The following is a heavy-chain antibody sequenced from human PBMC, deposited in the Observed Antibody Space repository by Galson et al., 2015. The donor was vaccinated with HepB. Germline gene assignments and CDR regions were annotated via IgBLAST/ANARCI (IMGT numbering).Heavy chain of an antibody. CDR3: ARDWNLYCSGGSCPSEY. CDR2: ISAYNGNT. D-gene: IGHD2-15*01. V-gene: IGHV1-18*01. CDR1: GYTFTSYG. J-gene: IGHJ4*02. Sequence: SVKVSCKASGYTFTSYGISWVRQAPGQGLEWMGWISAYNGNTNYAQKLQGRVTMTTDTSTSKAYMELRSLRSDDTAVYYCARDWNLYCSGGSCPSEYWGQGTLVTVSS.